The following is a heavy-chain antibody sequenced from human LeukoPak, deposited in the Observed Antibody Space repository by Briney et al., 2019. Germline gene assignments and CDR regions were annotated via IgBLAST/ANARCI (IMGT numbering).Heavy chain of an antibody. D-gene: IGHD2-15*01. Sequence: SETLSLTCTVSGGSISSSSYYWGWIRQPPGKGLEWIGSIYYSGSTYYNPSLKSRVTISVDTSKNQFSLKLSSVTAADTAVYYCARDMPYCSGGSCYREGYNWFDPWGQGTLVTVSS. CDR1: GGSISSSSYY. V-gene: IGHV4-39*07. CDR3: ARDMPYCSGGSCYREGYNWFDP. CDR2: IYYSGST. J-gene: IGHJ5*02.